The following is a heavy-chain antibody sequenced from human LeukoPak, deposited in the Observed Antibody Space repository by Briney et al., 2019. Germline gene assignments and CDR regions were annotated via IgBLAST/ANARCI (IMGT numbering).Heavy chain of an antibody. J-gene: IGHJ4*02. CDR2: INWNAGST. CDR3: ARDYWNDGDGGDH. V-gene: IGHV3-20*04. Sequence: EGSLRLSCAASGFTFDDYGMSWVRQAPGKGLEWVSGINWNAGSTAYADSVKGRFTISRDNAKNSLYLQMNSLRAEDTAVYYCARDYWNDGDGGDHWGQGTLVSVSS. CDR1: GFTFDDYG. D-gene: IGHD1-1*01.